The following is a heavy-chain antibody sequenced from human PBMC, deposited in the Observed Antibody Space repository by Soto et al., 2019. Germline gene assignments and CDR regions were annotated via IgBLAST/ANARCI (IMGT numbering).Heavy chain of an antibody. J-gene: IGHJ4*02. CDR1: GFTFSSYA. CDR2: ISGSGGST. V-gene: IGHV3-23*01. D-gene: IGHD2-2*01. Sequence: GGSLRLSCAASGFTFSSYAMSWVRQAPGKGLEWVSAISGSGGSTYYADSVKGRFTISRDNSKNTLYLQMNSLRAGDTAVYYCARPNLYCSSTSCYDYWGQGTLLTVSS. CDR3: ARPNLYCSSTSCYDY.